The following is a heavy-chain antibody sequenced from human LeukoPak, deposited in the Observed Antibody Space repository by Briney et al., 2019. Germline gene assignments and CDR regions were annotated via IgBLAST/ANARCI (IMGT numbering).Heavy chain of an antibody. CDR1: GYTFTSYG. V-gene: IGHV1-18*01. Sequence: GASVKVSCKASGYTFTSYGISWVRQAPGQGLEWMGWISAYNGNTNYAQKLQGRVTMTRDTSTSTVYMELSSLRSEDTAVYYCARGRTLFDYWGQGTLVTVSS. CDR2: ISAYNGNT. CDR3: ARGRTLFDY. J-gene: IGHJ4*02.